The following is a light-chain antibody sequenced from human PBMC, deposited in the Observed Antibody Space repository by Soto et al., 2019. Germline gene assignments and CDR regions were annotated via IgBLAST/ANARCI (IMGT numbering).Light chain of an antibody. Sequence: NFMLTQPHSVSESPGKTVTISCTRSSGSIVSNYVQWYQQRPGSSPTTVIYEDNQRPSGVPDRFSGSIDSSSNSASLTISALITEYEADYCCQSYDSSKQGVLGGGTKVTV. V-gene: IGLV6-57*01. CDR3: QSYDSSKQGV. CDR2: EDN. J-gene: IGLJ3*02. CDR1: SGSIVSNY.